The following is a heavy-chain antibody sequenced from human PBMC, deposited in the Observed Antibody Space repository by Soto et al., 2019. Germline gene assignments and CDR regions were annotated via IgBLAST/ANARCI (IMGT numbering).Heavy chain of an antibody. CDR2: ISNDGSNK. CDR3: TTAPGIVGVVIIQPTRGYYYYGMDV. D-gene: IGHD3-3*01. J-gene: IGHJ6*02. V-gene: IGHV3-30*03. CDR1: GFTFSSYG. Sequence: GGSLRLSCAASGFTFSSYGMHWVRQAPGKGLEWVAVISNDGSNKYYADSVKGRFTISRDNSKNTLYLQMNSLKTEDTAVYYCTTAPGIVGVVIIQPTRGYYYYGMDVWGQGTTVTVSS.